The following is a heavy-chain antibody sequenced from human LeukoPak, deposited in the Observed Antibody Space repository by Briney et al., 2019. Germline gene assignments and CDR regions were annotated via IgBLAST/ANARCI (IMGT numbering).Heavy chain of an antibody. CDR3: AKGGDLAAGTFDY. J-gene: IGHJ4*02. D-gene: IGHD6-13*01. CDR1: GFTFSSYG. V-gene: IGHV3-30*02. CDR2: IRYDGSNK. Sequence: GGSLRLSCAASGFTFSSYGMHWVRQAPGKGLEWVAFIRYDGSNKYYADSVKGRFTISRDNSKNTLYLQMNSLRAEDTAVYYCAKGGDLAAGTFDYWGQGTLVTVSS.